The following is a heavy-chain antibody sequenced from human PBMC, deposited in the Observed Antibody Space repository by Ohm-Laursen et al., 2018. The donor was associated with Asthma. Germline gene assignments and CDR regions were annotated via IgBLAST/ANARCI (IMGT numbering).Heavy chain of an antibody. J-gene: IGHJ4*02. Sequence: PGTLSLTCAVSGGSISSSNWWSWVRQPPGKGLEWIGEIYHSGSTNYNPSLKSRVTISVDKSENQFSLKLSSVTAADTAVYYCAKLSSIAASTDYWGQGTLVTVSS. CDR1: GGSISSSNW. V-gene: IGHV4-4*03. CDR2: IYHSGST. D-gene: IGHD6-6*01. CDR3: AKLSSIAASTDY.